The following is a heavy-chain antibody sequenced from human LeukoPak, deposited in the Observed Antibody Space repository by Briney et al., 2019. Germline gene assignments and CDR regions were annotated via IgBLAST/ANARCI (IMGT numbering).Heavy chain of an antibody. CDR3: ARGDLTIFGVVISSAFDY. V-gene: IGHV3-7*01. J-gene: IGHJ4*02. D-gene: IGHD3-3*01. CDR1: GFTFSSYW. CDR2: IKQDGSEK. Sequence: GGSLRLSCAVSGFTFSSYWMSWVRQAPGKGLEWVANIKQDGSEKYYVDSVKGRFTISRDNAKNSLYLQMNSLRAEDTAVYYCARGDLTIFGVVISSAFDYWGQGTLVTVSS.